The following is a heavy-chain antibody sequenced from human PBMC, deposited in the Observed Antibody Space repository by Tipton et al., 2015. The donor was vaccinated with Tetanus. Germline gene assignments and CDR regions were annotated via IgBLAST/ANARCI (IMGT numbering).Heavy chain of an antibody. CDR1: GDSITRDGYS. CDR2: ISDGGQS. V-gene: IGHV4-30-2*01. CDR3: ARAGMVTDYRSKFDS. Sequence: TLSLTCTVSGDSITRDGYSWHWIRQPPGKGLEWIGYISDGGQSYYSPSLERRATISRDMSNNHFSLKLTSVTAADTAVYYCARAGMVTDYRSKFDSWGQGSLVSVSS. J-gene: IGHJ4*02. D-gene: IGHD2-21*02.